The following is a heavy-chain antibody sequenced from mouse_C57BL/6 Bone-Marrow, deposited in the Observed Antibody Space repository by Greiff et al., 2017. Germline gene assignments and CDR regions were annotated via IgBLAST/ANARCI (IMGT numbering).Heavy chain of an antibody. J-gene: IGHJ2*01. CDR3: ARPERYYDYEGYFDY. CDR2: FYPGGGSI. V-gene: IGHV1-62-2*01. D-gene: IGHD2-4*01. CDR1: GYIFTEYT. Sequence: VQLQQSGAELVKPGASVKLSCKASGYIFTEYTIHWVKQRSGQGLEWIGWFYPGGGSIKYNERFKDKATLTADKSSNTVYMELSRLTSEDSAVYFCARPERYYDYEGYFDYWGQGTTLTVSS.